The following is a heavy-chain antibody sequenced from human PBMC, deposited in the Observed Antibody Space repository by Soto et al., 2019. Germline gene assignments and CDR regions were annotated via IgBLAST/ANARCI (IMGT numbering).Heavy chain of an antibody. CDR3: ARGSDCSSTSCFENWFDP. J-gene: IGHJ5*02. D-gene: IGHD2-2*01. CDR1: GFTFSSYG. Sequence: LRLSCAASGFTFSSYGMHWVRQAPGKGLEWVAVIWYDGSNKYYADSVKGRFTISRDNSKNTLYLQMNSLRAEDTAVYYCARGSDCSSTSCFENWFDPWGQGTLVTVSS. V-gene: IGHV3-33*01. CDR2: IWYDGSNK.